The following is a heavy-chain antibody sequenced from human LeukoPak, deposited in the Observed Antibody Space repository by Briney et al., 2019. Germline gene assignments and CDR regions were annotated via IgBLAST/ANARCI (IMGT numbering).Heavy chain of an antibody. CDR1: GGSISSSSYY. V-gene: IGHV4-39*01. CDR3: ARPYSSGAGFDY. D-gene: IGHD6-19*01. Sequence: SETLSLTCTVSGGSISSSSYYWGWIRQPPGKGVERIGSIYYSGSTYYNPSLKSRVTISVDTSKNQFSLKLSSVTAADTAVYYCARPYSSGAGFDYWGQGTLVTVSS. J-gene: IGHJ4*02. CDR2: IYYSGST.